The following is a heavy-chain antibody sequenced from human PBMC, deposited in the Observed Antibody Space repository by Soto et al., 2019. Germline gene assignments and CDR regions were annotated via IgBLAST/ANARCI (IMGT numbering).Heavy chain of an antibody. D-gene: IGHD4-17*01. CDR2: INHSGST. CDR3: ARGSAMTKVVINVYYFDY. CDR1: GGSFSGYY. V-gene: IGHV4-34*01. J-gene: IGHJ4*02. Sequence: SETLSLTCAVYGGSFSGYYWSWIRQPPGKGLEWIGEINHSGSTNYNPSLKSRVTISVDTSKNQFSLKLSSVTAADTAVYYCARGSAMTKVVINVYYFDYWGQGTLVTVSS.